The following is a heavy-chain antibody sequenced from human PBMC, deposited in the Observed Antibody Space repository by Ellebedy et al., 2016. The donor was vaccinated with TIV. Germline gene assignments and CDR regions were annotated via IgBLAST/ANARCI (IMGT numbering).Heavy chain of an antibody. CDR1: GGTFSSYG. Sequence: ASVKVSCKASGGTFSSYGINWVRQAPGQGLEWMGRIIPILGITNYAERFQARLTITADTSTHTAYMELSSLRSEDTAVYYCARGGNNDDAAADWGQGTLVTVSS. D-gene: IGHD2-2*01. V-gene: IGHV1-69*04. CDR2: IIPILGIT. CDR3: ARGGNNDDAAAD. J-gene: IGHJ4*02.